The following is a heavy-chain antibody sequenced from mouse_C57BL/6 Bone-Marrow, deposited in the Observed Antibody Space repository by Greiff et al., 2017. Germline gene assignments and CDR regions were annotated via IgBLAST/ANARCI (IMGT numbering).Heavy chain of an antibody. CDR3: ARSYYSNSNQAWFAY. D-gene: IGHD2-5*01. Sequence: QVQLQQSGAELVRPGTSVKMSCKASGYTFTNYWIGWAKQRPGHGLEWIGDIYPGGGYTNYNEKFKGKATLTADKSSSTAYMQFSSLTSEDSAIYYCARSYYSNSNQAWFAYWGQGTLVTVSA. J-gene: IGHJ3*01. CDR1: GYTFTNYW. CDR2: IYPGGGYT. V-gene: IGHV1-63*01.